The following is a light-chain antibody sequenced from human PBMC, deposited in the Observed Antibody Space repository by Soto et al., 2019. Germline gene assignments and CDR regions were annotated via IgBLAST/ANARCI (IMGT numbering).Light chain of an antibody. CDR2: LGS. V-gene: IGKV2-28*01. CDR3: MQALQTPLT. Sequence: DLVRTRSQLYLPVTPGEPAAICCRASESLLHSNGYNYLDWYLQKPGQSPQLLIYLGSNRASGVPDRFSGSGSGTDFTLKISRVEAEDVGVYYCMQALQTPLTFGPGTKVDSK. CDR1: ESLLHSNGYNY. J-gene: IGKJ3*01.